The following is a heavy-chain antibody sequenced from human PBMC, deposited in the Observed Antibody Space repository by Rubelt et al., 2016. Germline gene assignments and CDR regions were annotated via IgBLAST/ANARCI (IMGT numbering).Heavy chain of an antibody. Sequence: SSYGMHWVRQAPGKGLEWVAVIWYDGSNKYYADSVKGRFTISRDNSKNTLYLEMNSLRGDDTAVYYCAKDKFGYYARGAYYSDAFDIWGQGTMVTVSS. V-gene: IGHV3-33*03. CDR1: SSYG. J-gene: IGHJ3*02. CDR2: IWYDGSNK. CDR3: AKDKFGYYARGAYYSDAFDI. D-gene: IGHD3-22*01.